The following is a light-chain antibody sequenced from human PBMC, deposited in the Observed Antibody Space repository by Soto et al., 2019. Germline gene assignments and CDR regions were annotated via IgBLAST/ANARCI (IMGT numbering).Light chain of an antibody. CDR2: EDK. J-gene: IGLJ3*02. Sequence: QSVLTQPASVSGSPGQSITISCSGSYKLVSWYQQYPGKAPKLVIYEDKKRPSGVSSRFSGSKSGDMASLTISGLQAEDEADYYCCSYATTSALFGGGTKLTVL. V-gene: IGLV2-23*01. CDR1: SYKL. CDR3: CSYATTSAL.